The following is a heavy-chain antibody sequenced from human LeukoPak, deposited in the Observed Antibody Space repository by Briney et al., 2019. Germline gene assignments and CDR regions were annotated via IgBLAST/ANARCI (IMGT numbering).Heavy chain of an antibody. V-gene: IGHV3-74*01. Sequence: GGALRLSCAASGFTFSTYWMHWVRQGPGKGLVWVSRINDDESVTNYADSVKGRFTISRDNSKNTLYLQMNSLRAEDTAVYYCAKGDFDYWGQGTLVTVSS. CDR2: INDDESVT. J-gene: IGHJ4*02. CDR1: GFTFSTYW. CDR3: AKGDFDY.